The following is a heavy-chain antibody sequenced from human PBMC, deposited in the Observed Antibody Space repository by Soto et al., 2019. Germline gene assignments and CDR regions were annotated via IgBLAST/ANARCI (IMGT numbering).Heavy chain of an antibody. Sequence: EVQLLESGGGLVQPGGSLRLSCAASVFTFSNYAMSWVRQAPGKGLEWVAGISGSGISTYYADSVKGRFTISRDNSKNPLYLQMNSLRAEDTAVYYCARDPGAITVAANFDCWGQGTLVTVST. CDR2: ISGSGIST. CDR1: VFTFSNYA. D-gene: IGHD6-19*01. J-gene: IGHJ4*02. CDR3: ARDPGAITVAANFDC. V-gene: IGHV3-23*01.